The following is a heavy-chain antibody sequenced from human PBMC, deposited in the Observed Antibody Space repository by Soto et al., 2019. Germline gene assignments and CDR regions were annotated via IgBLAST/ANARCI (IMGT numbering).Heavy chain of an antibody. Sequence: SLRLSCAASGFSFSDYYMSWIRQAPGKGLEWVSCISTSDSSIYYADSVKGRFTISRDNAKNSLYLQMDSLRAEDSAVYYCARDESGWYYFDYWGQGTLVTVSS. CDR1: GFSFSDYY. CDR2: ISTSDSSI. D-gene: IGHD6-19*01. J-gene: IGHJ4*02. V-gene: IGHV3-11*01. CDR3: ARDESGWYYFDY.